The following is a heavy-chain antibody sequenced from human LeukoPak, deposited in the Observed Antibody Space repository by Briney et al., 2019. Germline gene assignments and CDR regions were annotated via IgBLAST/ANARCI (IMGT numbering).Heavy chain of an antibody. V-gene: IGHV3-30*03. D-gene: IGHD6-13*01. CDR2: ISYDGSNK. CDR1: GFTFSSYW. CDR3: ARDQMAAGGNLDPYFDY. Sequence: PGGSLRLSCAASGFTFSSYWMHWVRQAPGKGLEWVAVISYDGSNKYYADSVKGRFTISRDNSKNTVYLQMNSLRADDTAVYYCARDQMAAGGNLDPYFDYWGQGTLVTVSS. J-gene: IGHJ4*02.